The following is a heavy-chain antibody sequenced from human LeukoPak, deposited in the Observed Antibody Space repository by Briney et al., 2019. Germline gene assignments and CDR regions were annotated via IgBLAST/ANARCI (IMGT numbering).Heavy chain of an antibody. J-gene: IGHJ4*02. CDR2: IIPLFGTS. CDR1: GGTFSSYA. Sequence: GASVNVSCKASGGTFSSYAINWVRQAPGQGLEWMGGIIPLFGTSNYAQKFQGRVTITAGKSTSTAYMELSSLRSEDTAVYYCARATHDSSGYQILYWGQGTLVTVSS. D-gene: IGHD3-22*01. CDR3: ARATHDSSGYQILY. V-gene: IGHV1-69*06.